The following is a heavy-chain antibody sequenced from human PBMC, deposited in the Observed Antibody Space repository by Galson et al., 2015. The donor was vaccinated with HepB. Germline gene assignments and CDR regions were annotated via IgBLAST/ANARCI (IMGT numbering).Heavy chain of an antibody. CDR3: ARVRSGSVGMDV. V-gene: IGHV3-48*01. CDR1: GFTFSSYG. J-gene: IGHJ6*02. Sequence: SLRLSCAASGFTFSSYGMNWVRQAPGKGLEWVSYISSSSSTISYADSVKGRFTISRDNAKNSLYLQMNSLRAEDTAVYYCARVRSGSVGMDVWGQGTTVTVSS. CDR2: ISSSSSTI. D-gene: IGHD2-15*01.